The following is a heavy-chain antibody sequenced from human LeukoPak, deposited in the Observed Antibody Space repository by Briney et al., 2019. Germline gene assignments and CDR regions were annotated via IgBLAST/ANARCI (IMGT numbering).Heavy chain of an antibody. CDR3: ARSYSSSSVLSYYYFYMDV. J-gene: IGHJ6*03. D-gene: IGHD6-13*01. V-gene: IGHV4-61*02. Sequence: SETLSLTCTVSGDSISSASYSWSWIRQPAGKGLEWIGRIYTSGSTNYNPSLESRVTISVDTSKNHFSLRLSSVTAADTAVYYCARSYSSSSVLSYYYFYMDVWGKGTTVTVSS. CDR2: IYTSGST. CDR1: GDSISSASYS.